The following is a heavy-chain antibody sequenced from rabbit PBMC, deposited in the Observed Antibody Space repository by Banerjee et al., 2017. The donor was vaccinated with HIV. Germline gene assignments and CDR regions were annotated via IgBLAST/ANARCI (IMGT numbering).Heavy chain of an antibody. D-gene: IGHD4-1*01. J-gene: IGHJ4*01. CDR1: GFSFSSKYV. CDR2: IYAGSSGST. Sequence: QEQVEESGGDLVKPEGSLTLTCTASGFSFSSKYVMCWVRQAPGKGLEWIACIYAGSSGSTYYASWAKGRFTISKTSSTTVTLQMTSLTAADTATYFCARDLAGVIGWNFDLWGQGTLVTVS. V-gene: IGHV1S45*01. CDR3: ARDLAGVIGWNFDL.